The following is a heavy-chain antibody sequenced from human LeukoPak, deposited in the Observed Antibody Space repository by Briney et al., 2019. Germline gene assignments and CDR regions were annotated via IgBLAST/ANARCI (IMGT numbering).Heavy chain of an antibody. J-gene: IGHJ4*02. CDR2: IYSGGST. D-gene: IGHD3-22*01. Sequence: SGGSLRLSCAASGFTVSSNYMSWVRQAPGKGLEWVSVIYSGGSTYYADSVKGRFTISRDNSKNTLYLQMNSLKTEDTAVYYCTTAPHYYDSSGYYYAADYWGQGTLVTVSS. CDR3: TTAPHYYDSSGYYYAADY. V-gene: IGHV3-66*01. CDR1: GFTVSSNY.